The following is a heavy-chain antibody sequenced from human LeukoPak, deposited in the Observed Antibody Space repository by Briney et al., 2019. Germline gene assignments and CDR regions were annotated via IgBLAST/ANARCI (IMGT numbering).Heavy chain of an antibody. D-gene: IGHD3-10*01. Sequence: ASVKVSCKPSGYTFTGYYMRWVRQAPGQRLGWMGWINPNSGGTNYAQKFQGRVTMTRDTSISTAYMELSRLRSDDTAVYYCARRDYYGSGSYYSHNWFDPWGQGTLVTVSS. CDR3: ARRDYYGSGSYYSHNWFDP. V-gene: IGHV1-2*02. CDR1: GYTFTGYY. J-gene: IGHJ5*02. CDR2: INPNSGGT.